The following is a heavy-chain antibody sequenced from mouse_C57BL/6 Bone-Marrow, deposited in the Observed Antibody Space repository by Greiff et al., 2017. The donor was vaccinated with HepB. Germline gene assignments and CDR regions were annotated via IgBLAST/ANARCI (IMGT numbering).Heavy chain of an antibody. Sequence: DVMLVESGGGLVQPGESLKLSCESNEYEFPSHDMSWVRKTPEKRLELVAAINSDGGSTYYPDTMERRFIISRDNTKKTLYLQMSSLRSEDTALYYCARHGSYGYGDWWFDVWGTGTTVTVSS. D-gene: IGHD2-2*01. V-gene: IGHV5-2*01. CDR2: INSDGGST. CDR1: EYEFPSHD. J-gene: IGHJ1*03. CDR3: ARHGSYGYGDWWFDV.